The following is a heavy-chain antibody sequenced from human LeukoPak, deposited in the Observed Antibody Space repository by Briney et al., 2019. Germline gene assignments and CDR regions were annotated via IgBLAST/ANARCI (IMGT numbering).Heavy chain of an antibody. J-gene: IGHJ4*02. Sequence: PGGSLRLSCAASGFTVSNNYMSWVRQAPGKGLEWVSVIYSGGSTYYAVSVKGRFTISRDNSKNTLYLQMNSLRAEDTAVYYCARDLGYSSGWHRGYFDYWGQGTLVTVSS. CDR3: ARDLGYSSGWHRGYFDY. CDR1: GFTVSNNY. D-gene: IGHD6-19*01. CDR2: IYSGGST. V-gene: IGHV3-53*01.